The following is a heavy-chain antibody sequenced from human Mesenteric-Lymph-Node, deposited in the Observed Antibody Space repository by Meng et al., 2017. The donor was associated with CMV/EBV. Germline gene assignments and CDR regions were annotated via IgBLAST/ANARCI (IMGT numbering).Heavy chain of an antibody. CDR1: GYIFTSYG. CDR3: ARGEIFLDY. CDR2: ISTYNGNT. J-gene: IGHJ4*02. Sequence: ASVKVSCKASGYIFTSYGITWVRQAPGQGLEWMGWISTYNGNTNFAQNLQGRVTMTTDTSTNTAYMELRFLRSDDTAVYYCARGEIFLDYWGQGTLVTVSS. V-gene: IGHV1-18*01. D-gene: IGHD3-3*01.